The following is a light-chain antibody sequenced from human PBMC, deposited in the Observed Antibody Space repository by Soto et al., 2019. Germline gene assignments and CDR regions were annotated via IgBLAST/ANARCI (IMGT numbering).Light chain of an antibody. J-gene: IGKJ4*01. CDR2: GAS. V-gene: IGKV3-20*01. CDR3: QQYGSS. Sequence: EIVLTQSPGTLSLSPGERATLSCRASQSVSSSYLAWYQQKPGQAPRLLIYGASSRATGIPDRFSGSGSGTVFPLTMSRLEPEDFAVYYCQQYGSSFGGGTKVEIK. CDR1: QSVSSSY.